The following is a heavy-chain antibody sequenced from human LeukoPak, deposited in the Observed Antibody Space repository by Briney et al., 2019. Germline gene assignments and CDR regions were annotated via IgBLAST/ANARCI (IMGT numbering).Heavy chain of an antibody. CDR1: GYSISSGYY. CDR3: ARGSDTSVASDY. D-gene: IGHD4-23*01. Sequence: SETLSLTCTVSGYSISSGYYWGWIRQPPGKGLEWIGSIYHSGSTYYYPSLKSRVTISVDTSKNQFSLKLTSVTAADTAVYYCARGSDTSVASDYWGQGTLVTVSS. CDR2: IYHSGST. V-gene: IGHV4-38-2*02. J-gene: IGHJ4*02.